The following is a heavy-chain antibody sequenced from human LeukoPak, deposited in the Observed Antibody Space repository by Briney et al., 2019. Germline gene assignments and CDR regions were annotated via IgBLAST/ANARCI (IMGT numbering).Heavy chain of an antibody. CDR2: IYYSGST. D-gene: IGHD6-13*01. J-gene: IGHJ5*02. CDR3: ARSLGQQLWRFDP. CDR1: GGSISSYY. V-gene: IGHV4-59*01. Sequence: SETLSLTCTVSGGSISSYYWSWIRQPPGKGLEWIGYIYYSGSTNYNPSLKSRVTISVDTSKNQFSLKLSSVTAADTAVYYCARSLGQQLWRFDPWGQGTLVTVSS.